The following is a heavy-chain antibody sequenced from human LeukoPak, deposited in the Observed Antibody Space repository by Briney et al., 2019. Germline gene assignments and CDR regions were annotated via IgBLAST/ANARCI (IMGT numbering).Heavy chain of an antibody. CDR2: ISSSGSTI. Sequence: GGSLRLSCAASGFTFSSYEMNWVRQAPGKGLEWVSYISSSGSTIYYADPVKGRFTISRDNAKNSLYLQMNSLRAEDTAVYYSAGQRETYDSSGYYGFDYWGQGTLVTVSS. CDR3: AGQRETYDSSGYYGFDY. CDR1: GFTFSSYE. D-gene: IGHD3-22*01. V-gene: IGHV3-48*03. J-gene: IGHJ4*02.